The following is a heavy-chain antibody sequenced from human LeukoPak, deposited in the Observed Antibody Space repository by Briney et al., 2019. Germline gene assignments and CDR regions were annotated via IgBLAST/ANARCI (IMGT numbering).Heavy chain of an antibody. D-gene: IGHD3-9*01. CDR1: GFTFSSYA. Sequence: GVSLRLSCAASGFTFSSYAMSWVRQAPGKGPEWVSAISGSGGSTHYADAVKGRFTISRDNSKNTLYLQMNSLRAEDTAVYYCAKEFAWLFFDYWGQGTLVTVSS. CDR3: AKEFAWLFFDY. V-gene: IGHV3-23*01. CDR2: ISGSGGST. J-gene: IGHJ4*02.